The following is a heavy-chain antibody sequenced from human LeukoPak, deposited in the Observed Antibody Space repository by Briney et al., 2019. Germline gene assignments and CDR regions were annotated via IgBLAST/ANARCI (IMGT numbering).Heavy chain of an antibody. CDR1: GFTFSSYG. CDR2: ILYDGSNK. Sequence: GGSLRLSCAASGFTFSSYGMHWVRQAPGKGLEWVALILYDGSNKYYADSVKGRFTVSRDNSNNTLYLQMNSLRAEDAAVYYCAKGKRKPIIMLRGVEPDFDYWGQGTLVTVSS. V-gene: IGHV3-30*02. D-gene: IGHD3-10*01. J-gene: IGHJ4*02. CDR3: AKGKRKPIIMLRGVEPDFDY.